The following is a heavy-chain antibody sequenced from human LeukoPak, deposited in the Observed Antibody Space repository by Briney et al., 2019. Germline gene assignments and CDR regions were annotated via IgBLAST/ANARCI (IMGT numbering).Heavy chain of an antibody. CDR2: IYYSGST. D-gene: IGHD5-12*01. CDR3: ATSGYDTSPEY. V-gene: IGHV4-39*01. CDR1: GGSISSSSYY. J-gene: IGHJ4*02. Sequence: PSETLSFTCTVSGGSISSSSYYWGWIRQPPGKGLEWIGSIYYSGSTYYNPSLKSRVTISVDTSKNQFSLKLSSVTAADTAVYYCATSGYDTSPEYWGQGTLVTVSS.